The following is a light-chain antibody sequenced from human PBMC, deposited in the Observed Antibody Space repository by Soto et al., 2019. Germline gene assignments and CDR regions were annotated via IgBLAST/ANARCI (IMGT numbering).Light chain of an antibody. V-gene: IGKV3-20*01. CDR1: QSVSSSY. J-gene: IGKJ4*01. CDR2: GAS. Sequence: EIALTQSPGTLSLSPGERATLSCRASQSVSSSYLAWYQQKPGQAPRLLIYGASSRATGIPDRFSGSGSGTDFTLTIRRLEPEDFAVYYCQQDGSSPRTFGGGTKVDIK. CDR3: QQDGSSPRT.